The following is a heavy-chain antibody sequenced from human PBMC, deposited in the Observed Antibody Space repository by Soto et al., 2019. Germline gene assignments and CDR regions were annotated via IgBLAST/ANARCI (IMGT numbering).Heavy chain of an antibody. CDR2: IYPGDSDT. CDR1: VYSFINDW. CDR3: PRRYGSGAGSYANGYFDS. Sequence: ESRKISSPGSVYSFINDWIGWARQMPVKGLELMGIIYPGDSDTRYSPSFQGQVTISVDKSISSTYLHWSSLKASDTAMYYCPRRYGSGAGSYANGYFDSWGQGTLVTVSS. D-gene: IGHD2-15*01. J-gene: IGHJ4*02. V-gene: IGHV5-51*01.